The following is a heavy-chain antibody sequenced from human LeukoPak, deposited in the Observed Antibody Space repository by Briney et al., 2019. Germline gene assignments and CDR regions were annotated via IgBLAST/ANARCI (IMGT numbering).Heavy chain of an antibody. J-gene: IGHJ5*02. CDR2: IIPILGIA. CDR3: ARVGYYDTTTEDWFDP. V-gene: IGHV1-69*04. CDR1: GGTFSSYA. Sequence: SVKVSCKASGGTFSSYAISWVRQAPGQGLEWMGRIIPILGIANCAQKFQGRVTITADKSTSTAYMELSSLRSEDTAVYYCARVGYYDTTTEDWFDPWGQGTLVTVSS. D-gene: IGHD3-22*01.